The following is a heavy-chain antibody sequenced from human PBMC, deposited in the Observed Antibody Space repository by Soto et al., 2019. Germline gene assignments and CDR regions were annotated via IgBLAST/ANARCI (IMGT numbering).Heavy chain of an antibody. CDR2: INPKNGGT. CDR1: GYTFSGYY. V-gene: IGHV1-2*02. CDR3: VRETTAISYYYYGMDE. D-gene: IGHD4-17*01. J-gene: IGHJ6*02. Sequence: GASVKVSCKASGYTFSGYYMHWVRQAPGQGLEWMGSINPKNGGTNYAQKLQGRVSMTRDTSISTAYTELSRLRSDDTAVYYCVRETTAISYYYYGMDEWGQGTTVTVSS.